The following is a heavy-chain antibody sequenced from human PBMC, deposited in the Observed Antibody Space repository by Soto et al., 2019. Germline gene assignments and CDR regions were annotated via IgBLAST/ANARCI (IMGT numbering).Heavy chain of an antibody. D-gene: IGHD1-26*01. CDR1: GGTFSSYA. V-gene: IGHV1-69*13. CDR2: IIPIFGTA. Sequence: VASVKVSCKASGGTFSSYAISWVRQAPGQGLEWMGGIIPIFGTASYAQKFQGRVTITADESTSTAYMELSSLRSEDTAVYYCAAREWELKDYYYGMDVWGQGTTVTVSS. J-gene: IGHJ6*02. CDR3: AAREWELKDYYYGMDV.